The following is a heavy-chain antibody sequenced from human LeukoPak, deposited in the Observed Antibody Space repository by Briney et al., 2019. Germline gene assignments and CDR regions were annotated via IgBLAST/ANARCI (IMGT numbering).Heavy chain of an antibody. CDR3: ARDSGFIVGASTFDY. Sequence: SLRLSCAASGFTFSSYAMHWVRQAPGKGLEWVAVISYDGSNKYYADSVKGRFTISRDNSKNTLYLQMNSLRAEDTAVYYCARDSGFIVGASTFDYWGQGTLVTVSS. V-gene: IGHV3-30-3*01. D-gene: IGHD1-26*01. CDR2: ISYDGSNK. CDR1: GFTFSSYA. J-gene: IGHJ4*02.